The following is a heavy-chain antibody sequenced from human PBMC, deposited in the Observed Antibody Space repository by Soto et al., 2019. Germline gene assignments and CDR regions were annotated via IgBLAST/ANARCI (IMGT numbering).Heavy chain of an antibody. CDR1: GGTFSSYA. V-gene: IGHV1-69*12. CDR2: IIPIFGTA. D-gene: IGHD1-7*01. Sequence: QVQLVQSGAEVKKPGSSVKVSCKASGGTFSSYAISWVRQAPGQGLEWMGGIIPIFGTANYAQKFQGRVTITADESTSTAYMELSSLRSEDTAVYYCARDGAFQDWNYASFDYWGQGALVTVFS. CDR3: ARDGAFQDWNYASFDY. J-gene: IGHJ4*02.